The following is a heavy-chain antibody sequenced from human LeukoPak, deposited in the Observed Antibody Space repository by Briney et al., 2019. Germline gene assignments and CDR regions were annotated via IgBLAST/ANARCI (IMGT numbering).Heavy chain of an antibody. CDR2: ISYSGST. D-gene: IGHD4-17*01. CDR1: GGSISSYY. J-gene: IGHJ4*02. CDR3: ARGPYGDYYFDY. Sequence: PSETLSLTCTVSGGSISSYYWSWIRQPPGKGLEWIGYISYSGSTKYNPSLKSRVTISVDTSKNQLSLKLSSVIAADTAVYYCARGPYGDYYFDYWGQGTLVTVSS. V-gene: IGHV4-59*01.